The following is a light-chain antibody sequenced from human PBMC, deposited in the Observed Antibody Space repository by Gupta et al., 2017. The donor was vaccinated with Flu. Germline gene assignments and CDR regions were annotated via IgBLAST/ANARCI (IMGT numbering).Light chain of an antibody. CDR1: SSDVGGYNH. J-gene: IGLJ1*01. Sequence: TSSDVGGYNHVSCYQQHPGKAPKVMIYEVNNRPSGISNRFSGSKSGNTASLTISGLQAEDEADYYCISYTSISTYVFGTGTKVTVL. CDR3: ISYTSISTYV. V-gene: IGLV2-14*01. CDR2: EVN.